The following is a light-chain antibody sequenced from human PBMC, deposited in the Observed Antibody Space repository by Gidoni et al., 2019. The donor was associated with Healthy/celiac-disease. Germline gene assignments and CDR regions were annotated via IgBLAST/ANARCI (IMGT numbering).Light chain of an antibody. Sequence: QSVLTHPPSVSGAPGQRVTISCTGSSPNIGAGYDVHWYQKLPGTAPKLLIYGNSNRPSGVPDRFSGSKSGTSASLAITGLQAEDEADYYCQSYDSSLSGSVFGGGTKLTVL. CDR1: SPNIGAGYD. V-gene: IGLV1-40*01. CDR3: QSYDSSLSGSV. CDR2: GNS. J-gene: IGLJ2*01.